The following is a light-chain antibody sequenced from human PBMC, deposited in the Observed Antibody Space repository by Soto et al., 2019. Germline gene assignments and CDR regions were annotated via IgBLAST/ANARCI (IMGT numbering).Light chain of an antibody. Sequence: QSALTQPASVSGSPGQSITISCTGTSSDVGDYNYVSWYQQHPDKAPKLMIYEVNNRPSGVSNRFSGSKSGNTASLTISGLQAEDEADYYCGTWDSSLSVGVFGGGTKLTVL. V-gene: IGLV2-14*01. CDR3: GTWDSSLSVGV. CDR1: SSDVGDYNY. CDR2: EVN. J-gene: IGLJ3*02.